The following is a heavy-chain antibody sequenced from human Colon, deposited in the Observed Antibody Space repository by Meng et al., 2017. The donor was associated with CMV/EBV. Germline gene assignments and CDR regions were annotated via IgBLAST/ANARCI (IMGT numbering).Heavy chain of an antibody. J-gene: IGHJ4*02. V-gene: IGHV1-46*01. CDR3: TREPADTGCFDY. CDR2: ISLGDGIT. CDR1: GYTFTGYY. D-gene: IGHD5-18*01. Sequence: CKSYGYTFTGYYFHGVRQAPGQGREWMGLISLGDGITSYAQKFKGRVSVTRDTSTSTVYMGLSGLTSDDTAVYYCTREPADTGCFDYWGQGTLVTVSS.